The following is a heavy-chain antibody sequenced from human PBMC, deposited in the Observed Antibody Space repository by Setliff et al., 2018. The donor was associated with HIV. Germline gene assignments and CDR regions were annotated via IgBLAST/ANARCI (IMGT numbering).Heavy chain of an antibody. CDR3: ARSPAAEGH. V-gene: IGHV4-39*01. CDR2: IFYSGHT. Sequence: SETLSLTCTVSGGSISSSSYYWGWIRQPPGKGLEWIGSIFYSGHTYYNPSLRSRVTISVDTSKNQFSLKLRSVTAADTAVYYCARSPAAEGHWGQGTLVTVSS. D-gene: IGHD6-13*01. J-gene: IGHJ4*02. CDR1: GGSISSSSYY.